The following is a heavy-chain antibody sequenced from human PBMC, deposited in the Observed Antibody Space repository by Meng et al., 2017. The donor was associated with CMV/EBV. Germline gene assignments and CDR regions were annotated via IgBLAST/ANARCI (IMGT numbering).Heavy chain of an antibody. CDR2: IYYSGST. J-gene: IGHJ6*02. CDR3: ARGGGLTYYYYGMDV. Sequence: GSLSLTCTVSGGSISSYYWSWIRQPPGKGLEWIGYIYYSGSTNYNPSLKSRVTISVDTSKNQFSLKLSSVTAADTAVYYCARGGGLTYYYYGMDVWGQGTTVTVSS. D-gene: IGHD3-16*01. CDR1: GGSISSYY. V-gene: IGHV4-59*01.